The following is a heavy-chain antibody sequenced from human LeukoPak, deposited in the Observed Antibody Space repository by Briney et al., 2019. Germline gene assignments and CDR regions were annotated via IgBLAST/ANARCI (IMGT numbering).Heavy chain of an antibody. CDR3: ARLYSSSWYDLGDYYFDY. D-gene: IGHD6-13*01. V-gene: IGHV4-34*01. Sequence: SETLSLTCAVYGGSFSGYYWSWIRQPPGKGLEWIGEINHSGSTNYNPSLKSRVTISVDTSKNQFSLKLSSVTAADTAVYYCARLYSSSWYDLGDYYFDYWGQGTLVTVSS. J-gene: IGHJ4*02. CDR1: GGSFSGYY. CDR2: INHSGST.